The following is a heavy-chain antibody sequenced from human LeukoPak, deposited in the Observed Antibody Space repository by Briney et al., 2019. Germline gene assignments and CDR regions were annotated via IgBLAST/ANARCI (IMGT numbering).Heavy chain of an antibody. CDR1: GFTFSSYS. J-gene: IGHJ4*02. CDR3: AREVVDY. Sequence: GGSLRLSCAASGFTFSSYSMNWVRQAPGKGLEWVSSISSSSSYTYYADSVKGRFTISRDNAKNSLYLQMNSLRAEDTAVYYCAREVVDYWGQGTLVTVSS. CDR2: ISSSSSYT. V-gene: IGHV3-21*01.